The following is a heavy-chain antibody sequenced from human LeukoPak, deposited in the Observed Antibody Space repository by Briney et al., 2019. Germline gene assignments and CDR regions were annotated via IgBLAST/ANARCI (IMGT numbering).Heavy chain of an antibody. CDR1: GGSMSSSSYY. CDR3: ARPRNTGYEYYLDY. D-gene: IGHD5-12*01. Sequence: TLSLTCGVSGGSMSSSSYYWSWIRQHPGKGLEWIGYISNSARTYYNPSLKSRVTISVDTSKNQFSLNLSSVTDADTAVYYCARPRNTGYEYYLDYWGQGTLVTVSS. J-gene: IGHJ4*02. CDR2: ISNSART. V-gene: IGHV4-31*11.